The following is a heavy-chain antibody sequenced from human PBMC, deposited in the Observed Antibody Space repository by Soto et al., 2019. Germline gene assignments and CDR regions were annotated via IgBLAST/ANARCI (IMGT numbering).Heavy chain of an antibody. CDR3: ARGASIAVAGPDFDY. CDR2: INAGNGNT. V-gene: IGHV1-3*01. J-gene: IGHJ4*02. Sequence: ASVKVSCKASGYTFTSYAMHWVRQAPGQRLEWMGWINAGNGNTKYSQKFQGRVTITRDTSASTAYMELSSLRSEDTAVYYCARGASIAVAGPDFDYWGQGTLVTAPQ. D-gene: IGHD6-19*01. CDR1: GYTFTSYA.